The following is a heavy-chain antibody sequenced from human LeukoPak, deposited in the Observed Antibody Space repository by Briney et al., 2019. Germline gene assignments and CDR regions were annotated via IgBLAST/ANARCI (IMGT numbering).Heavy chain of an antibody. CDR2: VNSDGGST. V-gene: IGHV3-74*01. Sequence: GGSLRLSCAASGFTFTSYWMHWVRQAPGKGLGWVSRVNSDGGSTTYADSVKGRFTISRDNAKNTLYLQMNSLRAEDSAVYYCARVRYYGMYVWGQGTTVTVSS. D-gene: IGHD1-1*01. CDR1: GFTFTSYW. CDR3: ARVRYYGMYV. J-gene: IGHJ6*02.